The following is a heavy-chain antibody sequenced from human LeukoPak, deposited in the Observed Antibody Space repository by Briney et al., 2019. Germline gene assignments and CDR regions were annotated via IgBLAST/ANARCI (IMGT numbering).Heavy chain of an antibody. CDR3: AREPDGYNSVTFDY. D-gene: IGHD5-24*01. V-gene: IGHV3-7*01. Sequence: PGGSLRLSCAASGFTFSSYWMSWVRQAPGKGLEWVANIKQDGSEKYYVDSVKGRFTISRDNAKNSLYLQMNSLRAEDTAVYYCAREPDGYNSVTFDYWGQGTLVTVSS. J-gene: IGHJ4*02. CDR1: GFTFSSYW. CDR2: IKQDGSEK.